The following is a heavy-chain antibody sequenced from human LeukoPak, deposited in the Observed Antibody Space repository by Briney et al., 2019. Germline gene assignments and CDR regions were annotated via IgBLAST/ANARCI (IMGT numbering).Heavy chain of an antibody. V-gene: IGHV1-69*05. CDR1: GGTFSSYA. J-gene: IGHJ4*02. CDR2: IIPIFGTA. Sequence: ASVKVSCKASGGTFSSYAISWVRQAPGQGLEWMGRIIPIFGTANYAQKFQGRVTITTDESTSTAYMELSSLRSEDTAVYYCASRYSSGLETIDYWGQETLVTVSS. CDR3: ASRYSSGLETIDY. D-gene: IGHD6-19*01.